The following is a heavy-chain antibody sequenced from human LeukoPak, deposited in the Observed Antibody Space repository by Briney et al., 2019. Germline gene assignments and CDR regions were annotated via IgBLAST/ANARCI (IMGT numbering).Heavy chain of an antibody. D-gene: IGHD3-22*01. CDR1: GFTFSSYA. CDR2: ISGSGSST. V-gene: IGHV3-23*01. CDR3: AKVPTYYYDSSGYYYFDY. Sequence: GGSLRLSCAASGFTFSSYAMSWVRHAPGKGLEWVSAISGSGSSTYYADSVKGRFTISRDNSKNTLYLQMNSLRAEDTAVYYCAKVPTYYYDSSGYYYFDYWGQGTLVTVSS. J-gene: IGHJ4*02.